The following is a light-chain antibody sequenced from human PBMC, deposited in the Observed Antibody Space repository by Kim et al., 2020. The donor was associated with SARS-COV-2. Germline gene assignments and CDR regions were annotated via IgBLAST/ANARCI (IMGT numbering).Light chain of an antibody. CDR1: QDITTA. V-gene: IGKV1D-13*01. Sequence: AIQLTQSPSSLSASVGDRVTITCRASQDITTALAWYQQKPGKTPKLLMYDVSTLESGVPSRFSGSGSGTDFTLTIGSLQPEDFATYYCQQFKNYPRTFGQGPRWISN. CDR3: QQFKNYPRT. J-gene: IGKJ1*01. CDR2: DVS.